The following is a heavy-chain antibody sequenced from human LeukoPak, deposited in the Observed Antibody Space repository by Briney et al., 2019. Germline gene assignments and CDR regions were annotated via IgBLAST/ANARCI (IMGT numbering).Heavy chain of an antibody. D-gene: IGHD4-17*01. CDR2: TYYRSKWYN. CDR3: ARDHTVTTGFDY. V-gene: IGHV6-1*01. J-gene: IGHJ4*02. CDR1: GVSVSSNSAA. Sequence: SQTLSLTCAISGVSVSSNSAAWYWIRQSPSRGLEWLGRTYYRSKWYNDYAVSVKSRITINPDTSKNQFSLQLNSVTSEDTYVYYCARDHTVTTGFDYWGQGTLVTVSS.